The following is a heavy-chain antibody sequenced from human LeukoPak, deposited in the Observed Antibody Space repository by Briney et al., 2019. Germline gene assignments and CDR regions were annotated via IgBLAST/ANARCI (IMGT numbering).Heavy chain of an antibody. CDR3: ATRTAQYYYDSSGYYYWYFDL. CDR2: IYNSGST. CDR1: GDSISIYY. D-gene: IGHD3-22*01. J-gene: IGHJ2*01. Sequence: SETLSLTCSVSGDSISIYYWSWIRQPPGKGLEWIGYIYNSGSTNYNPSLKSRVTISVDTSKNQFSLKLTSVTAEDTAVYYCATRTAQYYYDSSGYYYWYFDLWGRGTLVTVSS. V-gene: IGHV4-59*01.